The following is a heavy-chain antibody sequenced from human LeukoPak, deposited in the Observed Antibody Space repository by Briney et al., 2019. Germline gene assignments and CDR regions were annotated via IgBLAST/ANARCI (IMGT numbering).Heavy chain of an antibody. J-gene: IGHJ6*02. CDR1: GGTFSSYA. CDR3: AGGDYVRYYYGMDL. V-gene: IGHV1-69*05. Sequence: GASVKVSCKASGGTFSSYAISWVRQAPGQGLEWMGGIIPIFGTANYAQKFQGRVTITRDTSASTAYMELSSLRSEDTAVYYCAGGDYVRYYYGMDLWGQGTTVTVSS. CDR2: IIPIFGTA. D-gene: IGHD4-17*01.